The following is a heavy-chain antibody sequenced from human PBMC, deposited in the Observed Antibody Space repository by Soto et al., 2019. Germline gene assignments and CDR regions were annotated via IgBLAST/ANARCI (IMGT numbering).Heavy chain of an antibody. CDR1: GFTFSSYG. J-gene: IGHJ5*02. V-gene: IGHV3-33*01. CDR3: ARDYYQYQLLYPNWFDP. CDR2: IWYDGSNK. Sequence: QVQLVESGGGVVQPGRSLRLSCAASGFTFSSYGMHWVRQAPGKGLEWVAVIWYDGSNKYYADSVKGRFTISRDNSKNTLYLQMNSLRAKDTAVYYCARDYYQYQLLYPNWFDPWGQGTLVTVSS. D-gene: IGHD2-2*02.